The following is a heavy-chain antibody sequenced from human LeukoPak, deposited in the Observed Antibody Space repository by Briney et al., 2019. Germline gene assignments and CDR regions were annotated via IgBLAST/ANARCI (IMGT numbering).Heavy chain of an antibody. D-gene: IGHD3-22*01. CDR3: ARNLIESYDSSGYYNFYYYVMDV. J-gene: IGHJ6*04. CDR2: IIPIFGTA. V-gene: IGHV1-69*13. Sequence: ASVKVSCKASGGTFSSYAISWVRQAPGQGLEWMGGIIPIFGTANYAQKFQGRVTITADESTSTAYMELSSLRSEDTAVYYCARNLIESYDSSGYYNFYYYVMDVWGKGPRSPSPQ. CDR1: GGTFSSYA.